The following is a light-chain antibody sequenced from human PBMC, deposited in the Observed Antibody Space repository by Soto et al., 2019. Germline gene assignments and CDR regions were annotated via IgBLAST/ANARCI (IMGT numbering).Light chain of an antibody. CDR1: SSNIGAGFG. CDR2: GNN. CDR3: QSYDSSLSAVV. V-gene: IGLV1-40*01. Sequence: QSVLTQPPSVSGAPGQRVTISCTGSSSNIGAGFGVHWYQQLPGTAPKLLIYGNNNRPSGVPDRFSGSKSGTSASLAITGLQAEDEADYYCQSYDSSLSAVVFGTGTKVTVL. J-gene: IGLJ1*01.